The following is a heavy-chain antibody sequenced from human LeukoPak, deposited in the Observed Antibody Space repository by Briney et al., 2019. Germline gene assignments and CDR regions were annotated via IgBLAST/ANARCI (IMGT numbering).Heavy chain of an antibody. D-gene: IGHD1-20*01. V-gene: IGHV3-11*01. J-gene: IGHJ4*02. CDR1: GFTFSDYY. Sequence: GGSLRLSCAASGFTFSDYYMSWIRQAPGKELEWLSYISSTGNTIYYADFVKGRFTISRDNIENSLYLQMNSLRAEDTAVYYCARYKWVNNFFDYWGQGTRVTVSS. CDR2: ISSTGNTI. CDR3: ARYKWVNNFFDY.